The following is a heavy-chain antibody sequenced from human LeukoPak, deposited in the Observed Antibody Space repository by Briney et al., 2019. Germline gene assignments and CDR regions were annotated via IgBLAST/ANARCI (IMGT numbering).Heavy chain of an antibody. D-gene: IGHD6-13*01. CDR2: IYTSGTT. CDR1: GGSISGYF. J-gene: IGHJ4*02. Sequence: SETLSLTCTVSGGSISGYFWSWIRQPAGKGLEWIGRIYTSGTTNYNPSLKSRVTISVDTSKNQFSLKLSSVTAADTAVYYCAREVKAAAGTYSERWGQGTLVTVSS. CDR3: AREVKAAAGTYSER. V-gene: IGHV4-4*07.